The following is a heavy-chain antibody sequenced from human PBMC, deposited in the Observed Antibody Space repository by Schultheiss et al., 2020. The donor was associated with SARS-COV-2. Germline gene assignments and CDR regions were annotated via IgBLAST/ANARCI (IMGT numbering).Heavy chain of an antibody. D-gene: IGHD2-15*01. V-gene: IGHV4-30-4*08. CDR1: GGSISSGDYY. CDR3: AREKDIVVVVAGYGMDV. CDR2: IYYSGST. J-gene: IGHJ6*02. Sequence: SETLSLTCTVSGGSISSGDYYWSWIRQPPGKGLEWIGRIYYSGSTYYNPSLKSRVTISVDTSKNQFPLKLSSVTAADTAVYYCAREKDIVVVVAGYGMDVWGQGTTVTVSS.